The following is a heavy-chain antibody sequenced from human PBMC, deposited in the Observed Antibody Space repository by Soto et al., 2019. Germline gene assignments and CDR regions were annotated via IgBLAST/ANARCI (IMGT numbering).Heavy chain of an antibody. Sequence: PSETLSLTCTVSGGSISSSSYYWGWIRQPPGKGLEWIGSIYYSGSTYYNPSLKSRVTISVDTSKNQLSLKLSSVTAADTALYYCASSTDCSGGSCYVVAFDIWGQGTMVTVSS. CDR2: IYYSGST. CDR1: GGSISSSSYY. D-gene: IGHD2-15*01. CDR3: ASSTDCSGGSCYVVAFDI. J-gene: IGHJ3*02. V-gene: IGHV4-39*01.